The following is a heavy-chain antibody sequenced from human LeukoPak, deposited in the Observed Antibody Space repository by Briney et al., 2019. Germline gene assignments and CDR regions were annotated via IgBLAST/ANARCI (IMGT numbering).Heavy chain of an antibody. V-gene: IGHV4-39*07. CDR2: IYYSGST. CDR1: GGSISSSSYY. J-gene: IGHJ4*02. CDR3: ARDAGGVGYYFDY. D-gene: IGHD4-23*01. Sequence: PSETLSLTCTVSGGSISSSSYYWGWIRQPPGKGLEWIGSIYYSGSTYYNPSLKSRVTISVDTSKNQFSLKLSSVAAADTAVYYCARDAGGVGYYFDYWGQGTLVTVSS.